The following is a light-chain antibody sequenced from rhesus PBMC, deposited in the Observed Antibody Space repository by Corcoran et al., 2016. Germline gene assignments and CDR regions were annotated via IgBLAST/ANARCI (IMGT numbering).Light chain of an antibody. CDR1: QSIGGS. CDR2: YAS. Sequence: EIVLTQSPAFQSVTLKEKVTITCQASQSIGGSLHLYQKKPDHSPKLLIKYASPASSGVPSRFSGTGSGTDFTLTINSLEAEDAATYYCQQSSSFPVTFGGGTKVALK. J-gene: IGKJ4*01. V-gene: IGKV6-55*01. CDR3: QQSSSFPVT.